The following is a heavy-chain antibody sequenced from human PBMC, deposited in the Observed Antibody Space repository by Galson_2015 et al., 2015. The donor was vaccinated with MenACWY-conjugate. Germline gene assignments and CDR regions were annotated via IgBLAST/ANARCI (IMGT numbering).Heavy chain of an antibody. J-gene: IGHJ1*01. D-gene: IGHD6-13*01. CDR1: GFTFSSNR. CDR2: ISESSSTI. Sequence: SLRLSCAASGFTFSSNRMNWVRQALGKGLEWVSYISESSSTIVYADSVKGRFTISRDNAKNSLYPKMNSLRAEDTAVYYCASRDSSSWYRQYFQRWGQGTLVTVSS. CDR3: ASRDSSSWYRQYFQR. V-gene: IGHV3-48*01.